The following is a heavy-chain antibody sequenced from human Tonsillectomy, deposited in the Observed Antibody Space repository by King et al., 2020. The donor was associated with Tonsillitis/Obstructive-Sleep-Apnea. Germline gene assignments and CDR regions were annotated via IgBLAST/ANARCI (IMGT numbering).Heavy chain of an antibody. V-gene: IGHV4-39*01. Sequence: LQLQESGPGLVEPSETLSLTCTVSSGSITSTTYYWGWIRHPPGKGLEWIGSIFYSGSTYYNPSLKSRVTMSVDASKNQFSLKLNSVPAADTAIYYCASQPSSAWFYFDYWGRGTLVTVSS. J-gene: IGHJ4*02. CDR2: IFYSGST. CDR3: ASQPSSAWFYFDY. D-gene: IGHD6-13*01. CDR1: SGSITSTTYY.